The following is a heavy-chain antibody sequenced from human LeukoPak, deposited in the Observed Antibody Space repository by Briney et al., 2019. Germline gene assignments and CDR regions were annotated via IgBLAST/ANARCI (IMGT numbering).Heavy chain of an antibody. J-gene: IGHJ4*02. CDR2: IYTGDSDT. V-gene: IGHV5-51*01. CDR3: AKLRYTSSWDNYFDY. CDR1: GYSFTSYW. Sequence: GESLKISCDGSGYSFTSYWIGWVRQMPGKGLEWMGIIYTGDSDTRYSPSFQGQVTISADKSISTAYPQWSNLKASDTAMYYCAKLRYTSSWDNYFDYWGQGTLVTVSS. D-gene: IGHD6-13*01.